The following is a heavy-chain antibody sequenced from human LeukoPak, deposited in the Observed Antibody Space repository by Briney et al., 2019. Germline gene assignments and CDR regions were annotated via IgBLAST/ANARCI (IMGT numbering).Heavy chain of an antibody. Sequence: PSETLSLTCTVSDDSISNDYWSWIRQPAGKGLEWIGRIYTSGSTNYNPSLKSRVTISVDTSKNQFSLKLSSVTAADTAVYYCARGETAIFGVVIGPWGQGTLVTVSS. D-gene: IGHD3-3*01. J-gene: IGHJ5*02. CDR3: ARGETAIFGVVIGP. CDR1: DDSISNDY. V-gene: IGHV4-4*07. CDR2: IYTSGST.